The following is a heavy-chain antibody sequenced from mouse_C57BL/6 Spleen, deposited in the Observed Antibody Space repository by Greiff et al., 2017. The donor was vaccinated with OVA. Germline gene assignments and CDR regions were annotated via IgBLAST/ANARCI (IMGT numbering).Heavy chain of an antibody. Sequence: VQLQQPGAELVRPGSSVKLSCKASGYTFTSYWMHWVKQRPIQGLEWIGNIDPSDSETHYNQQFKDKATLTVDKSSSTAYMQLSSLTSEDSAVYYCARDYYSSRRGTWFSYWGQGTLVTVSA. V-gene: IGHV1-52*01. D-gene: IGHD1-1*01. CDR2: IDPSDSET. CDR1: GYTFTSYW. J-gene: IGHJ3*01. CDR3: ARDYYSSRRGTWFSY.